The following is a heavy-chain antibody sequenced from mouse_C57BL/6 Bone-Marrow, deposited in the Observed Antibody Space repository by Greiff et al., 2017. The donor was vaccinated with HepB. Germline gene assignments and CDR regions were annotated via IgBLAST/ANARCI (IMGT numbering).Heavy chain of an antibody. Sequence: VQLQQSGAELVRPGASVKLSCTASGFNIKDDYMHWVKQRPGQGLEWIGWIYPENGDTEYASKFQGKATITADTSSNTAYLQLSSLTSEDTAVYYCTPYYYGSSSLAYWGQGTLVTVSA. CDR1: GFNIKDDY. V-gene: IGHV14-4*01. CDR3: TPYYYGSSSLAY. D-gene: IGHD1-1*01. J-gene: IGHJ3*01. CDR2: IYPENGDT.